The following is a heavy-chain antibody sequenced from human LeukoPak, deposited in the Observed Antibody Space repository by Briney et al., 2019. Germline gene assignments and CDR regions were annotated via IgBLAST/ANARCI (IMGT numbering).Heavy chain of an antibody. CDR2: IYYSGST. D-gene: IGHD3-22*01. Sequence: SETLSLTCTVSGGSISSSSYHWGWIRQPPGKGLEWIGSIYYSGSTYYNPSLKSRVTISVDTSKNQFSLKLSSVTAADTAVYYCARGIVVVIDPWGQGTLVTVSS. V-gene: IGHV4-39*07. J-gene: IGHJ5*02. CDR3: ARGIVVVIDP. CDR1: GGSISSSSYH.